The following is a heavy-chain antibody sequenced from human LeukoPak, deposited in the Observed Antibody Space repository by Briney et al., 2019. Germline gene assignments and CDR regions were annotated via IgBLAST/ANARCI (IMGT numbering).Heavy chain of an antibody. CDR3: ARVYGDSHNWFDP. Sequence: PSETLSLTCTVSGGSISSNIYYWGWIRQPPGKGLEWIGSIYYSGSTNYNPSLKSRVTISVDTSKNQFSLKLSSVTAADTAVYYCARVYGDSHNWFDPWGQGTLVTVSS. CDR1: GGSISSNIYY. CDR2: IYYSGST. D-gene: IGHD4-17*01. V-gene: IGHV4-39*07. J-gene: IGHJ5*02.